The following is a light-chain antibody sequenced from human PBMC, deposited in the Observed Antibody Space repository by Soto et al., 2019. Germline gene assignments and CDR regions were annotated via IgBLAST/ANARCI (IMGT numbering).Light chain of an antibody. CDR2: DAS. CDR3: QQYGSSPPLT. CDR1: QRVSTTY. V-gene: IGKV3-20*01. Sequence: EIVLTQSPGTLSLSPGERATLSCRAIQRVSTTYLAWYQQKPGQAPRLLIYDASTRATGIPDRFTGSGSGTDFTLTISRLEPEDFAVYYCQQYGSSPPLTFGGGTKVEIQ. J-gene: IGKJ4*01.